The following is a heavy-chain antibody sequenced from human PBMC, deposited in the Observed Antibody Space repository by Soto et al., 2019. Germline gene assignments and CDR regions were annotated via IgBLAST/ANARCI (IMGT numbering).Heavy chain of an antibody. Sequence: ASVKVSCKASGYTFTSYAMHCVRQAPGQRIEWMGWINAGNGNTKYSQKFQGRVTITRDTSASTDYMELSSMRSEDTAVYYCARVSRYFDWLFPLDHHYGMDVWGQGTTVIGS. CDR3: ARVSRYFDWLFPLDHHYGMDV. CDR1: GYTFTSYA. J-gene: IGHJ6*02. D-gene: IGHD3-9*01. V-gene: IGHV1-3*01. CDR2: INAGNGNT.